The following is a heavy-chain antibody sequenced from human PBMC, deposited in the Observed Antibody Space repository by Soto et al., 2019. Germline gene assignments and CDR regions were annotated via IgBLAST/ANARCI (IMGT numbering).Heavy chain of an antibody. CDR2: ISWNSGSI. CDR3: AKDSDKGAFDI. Sequence: GGSLRLSCAASGFTFDDYAMHWVRQAPGKGLEWVSGISWNSGSIGYADSVKGRFTISRDNAKNSLYLQMNSLRAEDTALYYCAKDSDKGAFDIWGQGTMVTVS. CDR1: GFTFDDYA. V-gene: IGHV3-9*01. J-gene: IGHJ3*02. D-gene: IGHD2-15*01.